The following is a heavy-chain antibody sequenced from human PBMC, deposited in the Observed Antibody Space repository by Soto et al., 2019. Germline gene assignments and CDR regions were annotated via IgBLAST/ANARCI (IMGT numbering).Heavy chain of an antibody. J-gene: IGHJ4*02. D-gene: IGHD3-9*01. CDR3: ARLKDCDWLFSPFDY. V-gene: IGHV5-51*03. CDR1: GYSFTNYW. Sequence: EVQLVQSGAEVKKPGESLKISCKGSGYSFTNYWIGWVRQMPGKGLEWMGIIYPGDSDTRYSPSFQGQVTISADKSISPAYRQWSSLKASDPAMYYCARLKDCDWLFSPFDYWGQGTLVTVSS. CDR2: IYPGDSDT.